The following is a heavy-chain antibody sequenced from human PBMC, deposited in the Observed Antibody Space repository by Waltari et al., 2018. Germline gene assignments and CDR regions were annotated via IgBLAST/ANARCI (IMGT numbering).Heavy chain of an antibody. CDR2: IYTTGST. Sequence: QVQLQESGPGLVKPSQTLSLTCAISGDSMSSANYYWSWIRQPAGKGLEWIGRIYTTGSTNYHPSLKSRVTIAIDTSRGQFSLNLDAVTAADAAGYDCARGLGTTNFDVWGQGTLVTASS. V-gene: IGHV4-61*02. CDR1: GDSMSSANYY. CDR3: ARGLGTTNFDV. J-gene: IGHJ4*02. D-gene: IGHD1-26*01.